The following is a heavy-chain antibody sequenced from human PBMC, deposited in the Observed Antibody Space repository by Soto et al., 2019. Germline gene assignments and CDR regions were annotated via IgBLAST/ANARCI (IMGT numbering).Heavy chain of an antibody. CDR1: GFSLSNSRMG. CDR3: ARMIGNSDSTGYYKHRAYYGMDV. Sequence: ESGPTLVNPTETLTLTCTVSGFSLSNSRMGVSWIRQPPGKALEWLAHIFSNDEKSYSTSLNSRLSISKDTSKSQVVLTMANMDPVDTATYFCARMIGNSDSTGYYKHRAYYGMDVWGQGTTVTVSS. J-gene: IGHJ6*02. V-gene: IGHV2-26*01. D-gene: IGHD3-22*01. CDR2: IFSNDEK.